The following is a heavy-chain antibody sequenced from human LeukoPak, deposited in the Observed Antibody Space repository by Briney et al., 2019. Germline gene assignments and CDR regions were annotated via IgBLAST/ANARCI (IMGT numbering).Heavy chain of an antibody. CDR2: IYYSGST. V-gene: IGHV4-59*01. J-gene: IGHJ4*02. CDR1: GGSISSYY. D-gene: IGHD4-23*01. CDR3: ARLKEDYGGNPGHFDC. Sequence: SETLSLTCVVSGGSISSYYWSWIRQPPGKGLEWIGYIYYSGSTNYNPSLKSRATISVDTSKNQFSLKLSSVTAADTAVYYCARLKEDYGGNPGHFDCWGQGTLVTVSS.